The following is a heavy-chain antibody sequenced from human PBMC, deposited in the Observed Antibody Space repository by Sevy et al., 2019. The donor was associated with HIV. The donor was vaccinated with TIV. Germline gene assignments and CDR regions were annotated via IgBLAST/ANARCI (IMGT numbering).Heavy chain of an antibody. V-gene: IGHV1-24*01. D-gene: IGHD3-22*01. J-gene: IGHJ4*02. CDR1: GYTLTQLS. CDR2: FDPEDGTT. CDR3: ATTREYYSDNSGYLDY. Sequence: ASVKDSCKVSGYTLTQLSMHWVRQTPGKGLEWMGRFDPEDGTTIYAQKFQGRVTMTEDTSTDTAYLELSSLRSEDTAVYYCATTREYYSDNSGYLDYWGRGTLVTVSS.